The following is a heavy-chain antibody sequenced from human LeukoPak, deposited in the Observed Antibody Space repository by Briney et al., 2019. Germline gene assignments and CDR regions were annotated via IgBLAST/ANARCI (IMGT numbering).Heavy chain of an antibody. CDR1: GGSISSYY. D-gene: IGHD3-9*01. J-gene: IGHJ5*02. CDR2: IYYSGST. Sequence: SSETLSLTCTVSGGSISSYYWTWIRQPPGKGLEWIGYIYYSGSTNYNPSLKSRVTISVDTSKNQFSLKLSSVTAADTAVYYCARGSYYDILTGYYRNWFDPWGQGTLVTVSS. CDR3: ARGSYYDILTGYYRNWFDP. V-gene: IGHV4-59*01.